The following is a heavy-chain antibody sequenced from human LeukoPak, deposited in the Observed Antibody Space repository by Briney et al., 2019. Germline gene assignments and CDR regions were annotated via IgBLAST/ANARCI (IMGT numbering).Heavy chain of an antibody. CDR3: ARVGDGASWPWEWFDP. CDR2: ISAYNLNT. CDR1: GYTFNAYA. J-gene: IGHJ5*02. D-gene: IGHD2-2*01. Sequence: ASVKVSCKASGYTFNAYAITWVRQAPGQGLEWMGWISAYNLNTNYAQNFQGRVTMTIDTSTTTAYMELTSLRFDDTAVYYCARVGDGASWPWEWFDPWGQGTLVIVS. V-gene: IGHV1-18*01.